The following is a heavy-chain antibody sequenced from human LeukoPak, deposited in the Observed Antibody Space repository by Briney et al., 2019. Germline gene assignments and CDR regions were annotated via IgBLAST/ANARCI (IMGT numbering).Heavy chain of an antibody. CDR2: ISNAGKDE. D-gene: IGHD3-10*01. CDR3: ARAPTYDYYGSGSYGY. Sequence: HPGGSLRLSCTVSGFTFSNFGMHWVRQAPGKGLEWVAVISNAGKDEHYVDSVKGRFTISRDNSGNTLYLQMNSLRAEDTAVYYCARAPTYDYYGSGSYGYWGQGTLVTVSS. J-gene: IGHJ4*02. V-gene: IGHV3-30*03. CDR1: GFTFSNFG.